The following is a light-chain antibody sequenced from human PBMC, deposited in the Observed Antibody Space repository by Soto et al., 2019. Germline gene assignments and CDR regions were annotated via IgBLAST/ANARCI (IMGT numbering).Light chain of an antibody. Sequence: DIQMTQSPSTLSASVGDRVTITCRASQSISSWLAWYQQKPGKAPNLLIYDASSLESGVPSRFSGSESGTEFTLTISSLQPDDFATYYCQQFNSYPFTFGPGTKVDI. J-gene: IGKJ3*01. V-gene: IGKV1-5*01. CDR2: DAS. CDR1: QSISSW. CDR3: QQFNSYPFT.